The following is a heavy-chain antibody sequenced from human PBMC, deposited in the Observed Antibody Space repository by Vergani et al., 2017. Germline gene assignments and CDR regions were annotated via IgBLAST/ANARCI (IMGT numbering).Heavy chain of an antibody. V-gene: IGHV1-2*02. CDR2: INPNSGGT. CDR1: GNTFTGYY. CDR3: AREEGGSYYAFDY. D-gene: IGHD1-26*01. J-gene: IGHJ4*02. Sequence: QVQLVQSGAEVKKPGASVKVSCKASGNTFTGYYMHWVRQAPGQGLEWMGWINPNSGGTNYAQKFQGRVTMTRDTSISTAYMELSRLRSDDTAGYYCAREEGGSYYAFDYWGQGTLVTVSS.